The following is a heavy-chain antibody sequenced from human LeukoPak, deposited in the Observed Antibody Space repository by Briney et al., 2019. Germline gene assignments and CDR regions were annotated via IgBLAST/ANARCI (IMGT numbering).Heavy chain of an antibody. J-gene: IGHJ4*02. CDR2: INGDGSAT. CDR1: GFAFSGHW. Sequence: GGSLRLSCAASGFAFSGHWMYWLRQAPGKGLAWVSRINGDGSATNYAGSMKGRFTISRDNARNIVYLQMNSLREDDTAVYYCARDLNWGQVDYWGQGTLVTVSS. CDR3: ARDLNWGQVDY. V-gene: IGHV3-74*01. D-gene: IGHD7-27*01.